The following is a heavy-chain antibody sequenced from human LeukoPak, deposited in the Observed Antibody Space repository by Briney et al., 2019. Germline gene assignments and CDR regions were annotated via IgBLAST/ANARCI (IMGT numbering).Heavy chain of an antibody. CDR1: GYSFTTHG. V-gene: IGHV1-18*01. J-gene: IGHJ3*02. CDR2: ISSYSTYT. D-gene: IGHD5-18*01. Sequence: ASVKLSCKASGYSFTTHGISWVRQAPRQGLEWMGWISSYSTYTTYAQKFQGRVTMTTDTSTSTGYLELRSLTSDDTAVYYCARTGSIYGHETLDTWGQGTVVTVSS. CDR3: ARTGSIYGHETLDT.